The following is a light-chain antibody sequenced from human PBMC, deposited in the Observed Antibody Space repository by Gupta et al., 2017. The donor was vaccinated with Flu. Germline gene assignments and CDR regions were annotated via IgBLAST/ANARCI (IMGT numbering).Light chain of an antibody. CDR3: QQSYCNPPIT. Sequence: DIQMTQSPSSLSASLGDRVTITCRASQSISSYLNWYQQKPGKAPKLLIYAASSLQSGVPSRLSGSGSGTDVTLTISSRQPEDFATYYCQQSYCNPPITFGPGTRLGIK. V-gene: IGKV1-39*01. CDR2: AAS. J-gene: IGKJ5*01. CDR1: QSISSY.